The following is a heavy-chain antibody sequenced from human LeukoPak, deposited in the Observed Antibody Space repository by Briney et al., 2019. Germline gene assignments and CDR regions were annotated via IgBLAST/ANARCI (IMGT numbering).Heavy chain of an antibody. J-gene: IGHJ5*02. D-gene: IGHD1-26*01. V-gene: IGHV4-39*07. CDR2: IYYSGST. CDR1: DGSVSSTTYH. CDR3: ARDWVLPPYSGSHSWFDP. Sequence: PSETLSLTCSVFDGSVSSTTYHWAWVRQPPGKGLEWIGSIYYSGSTYYNPSLQSRVTLSVDSSKNQFSLRLSSVTAADTAVYYCARDWVLPPYSGSHSWFDPWGQGTLVIVSS.